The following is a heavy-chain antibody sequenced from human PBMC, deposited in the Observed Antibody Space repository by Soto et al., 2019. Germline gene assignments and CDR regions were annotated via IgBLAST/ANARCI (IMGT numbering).Heavy chain of an antibody. CDR2: ISAYNGNT. CDR3: ARELRRRYNWFDP. V-gene: IGHV1-18*01. CDR1: GYTSTSYG. D-gene: IGHD4-17*01. J-gene: IGHJ5*02. Sequence: GASVKVSCKASGYTSTSYGIGWVRQAPGQGLEWMGWISAYNGNTNYAQKLQGRVTMTTDTSTSTAYMELRSLRSDDTAVYYCARELRRRYNWFDPWGQGTLVTVSS.